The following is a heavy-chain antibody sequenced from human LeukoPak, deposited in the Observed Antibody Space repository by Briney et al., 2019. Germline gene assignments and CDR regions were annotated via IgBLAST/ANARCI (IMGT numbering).Heavy chain of an antibody. CDR2: ISAYNGNT. CDR3: ATSWDYYDSSGYSLDY. J-gene: IGHJ4*02. CDR1: GYTFTSYG. Sequence: ASVKVSCKASGYTFTSYGISWVRQAPGQGHEWMGWISAYNGNTNYAQKLQGRVTMTTDTSTSTAYMELRSLRSDDTAVYYCATSWDYYDSSGYSLDYWGQGTLVTVSS. D-gene: IGHD3-22*01. V-gene: IGHV1-18*01.